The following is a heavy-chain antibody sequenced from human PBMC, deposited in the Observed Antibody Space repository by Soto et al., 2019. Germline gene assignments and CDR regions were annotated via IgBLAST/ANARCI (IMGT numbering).Heavy chain of an antibody. J-gene: IGHJ6*02. D-gene: IGHD3-3*01. CDR3: ARDRGGVVGEDYYGMDV. CDR2: ISSSSSYI. V-gene: IGHV3-21*01. CDR1: GVTFCSYG. Sequence: PGGSLRLSCAASGVTFCSYGMNWVRQAPGKGLEWVSSISSSSSYIYYADSVKGRFTISRDNAKNSLYLQMNSLRAEDTAVYYCARDRGGVVGEDYYGMDVWGQGTTVTVSS.